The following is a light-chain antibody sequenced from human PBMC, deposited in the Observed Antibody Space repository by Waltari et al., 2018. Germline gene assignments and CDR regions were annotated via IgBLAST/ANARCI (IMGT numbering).Light chain of an antibody. Sequence: IVLNQSPDFQSVTPKEKVTITCRASQRIGTSLPWYQQKPDQSPKLLIKYASQSISGVPSRFSGSGSETEFTLTINSLEAEDVATYYCLQSSSLPITFGQGTRLEI. J-gene: IGKJ5*01. CDR3: LQSSSLPIT. V-gene: IGKV6-21*02. CDR1: QRIGTS. CDR2: YAS.